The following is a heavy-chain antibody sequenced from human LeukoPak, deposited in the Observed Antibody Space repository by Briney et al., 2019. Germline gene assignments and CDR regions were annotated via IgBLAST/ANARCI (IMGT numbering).Heavy chain of an antibody. CDR2: IYPGDSDT. CDR3: ARLLGMATDGYGFDY. CDR1: GYSFTSYW. V-gene: IGHV5-51*01. Sequence: GESLKISCKGSGYSFTSYWIGWVRQMPGKGLEWMGIIYPGDSDTRYSPSFQGQVTISADKSISTAYLQWSSLKASDTAMYYCARLLGMATDGYGFDYWGQGTLVTVSS. D-gene: IGHD5-24*01. J-gene: IGHJ4*02.